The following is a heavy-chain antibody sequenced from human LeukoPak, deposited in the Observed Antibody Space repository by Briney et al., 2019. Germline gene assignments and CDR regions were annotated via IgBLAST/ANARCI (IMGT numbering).Heavy chain of an antibody. J-gene: IGHJ6*03. V-gene: IGHV4-30-4*01. CDR2: IYYSGST. CDR3: ARVLTTVNLVGYYYYMDV. D-gene: IGHD4-17*01. CDR1: GGSISSGDYY. Sequence: PSQTLSLTCTVSGGSISSGDYYWSWIRQPPGKGLEWIGYIYYSGSTYCNPSLKSRVTISVDTSKNQFSLRLSSVTAADTAVYYCARVLTTVNLVGYYYYMDVWGKGTTVTVSS.